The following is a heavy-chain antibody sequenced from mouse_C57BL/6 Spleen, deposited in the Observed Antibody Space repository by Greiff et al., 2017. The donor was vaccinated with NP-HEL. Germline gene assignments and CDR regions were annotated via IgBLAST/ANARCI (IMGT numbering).Heavy chain of an antibody. J-gene: IGHJ1*03. CDR1: GYTFTSYW. Sequence: QVQLKQPGAELVKPGASVKLSCKASGYTFTSYWMHWVKQRPGRGLEWIGRIDPNSGGTKYNEKFKSKATLTVDKPSSTAYMQLSSLTSEDSAVYYCARHYYGSSYPYFDVWGTGTTVTVSS. CDR3: ARHYYGSSYPYFDV. CDR2: IDPNSGGT. V-gene: IGHV1-72*01. D-gene: IGHD1-1*01.